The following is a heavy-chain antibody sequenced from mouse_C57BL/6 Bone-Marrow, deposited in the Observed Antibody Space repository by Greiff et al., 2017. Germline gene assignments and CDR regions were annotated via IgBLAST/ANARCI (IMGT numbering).Heavy chain of an antibody. D-gene: IGHD1-2*01. J-gene: IGHJ2*01. V-gene: IGHV1-64*01. Sequence: VQLQQSGAELVKPGASVKLSCKASGYTFTSYWMHWVKQRPGQGLEWIGMIHPNSGSTNYNEKFKSKATLTVDKSSSTAYMQLSSLASADSAVYYCARDYYGLFDYWGQGTTLTVSS. CDR3: ARDYYGLFDY. CDR2: IHPNSGST. CDR1: GYTFTSYW.